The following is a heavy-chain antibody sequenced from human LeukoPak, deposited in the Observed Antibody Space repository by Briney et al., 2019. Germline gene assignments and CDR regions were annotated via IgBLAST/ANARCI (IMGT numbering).Heavy chain of an antibody. CDR2: ISSSGTYI. J-gene: IGHJ4*02. CDR3: ARSPDY. CDR1: GFTFTSYD. Sequence: GGSLRLSCAASGFTFTSYDINWVRQAPGKGLEWVSSISSSGTYIYYADSVKGRFTISRDNAKNSLYLQMNSLRAGDTAVYYCARSPDYWGQGTLVTVSS. V-gene: IGHV3-21*01.